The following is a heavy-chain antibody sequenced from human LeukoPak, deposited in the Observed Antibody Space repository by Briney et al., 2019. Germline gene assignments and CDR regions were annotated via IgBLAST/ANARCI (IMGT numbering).Heavy chain of an antibody. CDR3: ARGGASSRYFGY. CDR1: GGSFSGYY. J-gene: IGHJ4*02. V-gene: IGHV4-34*01. D-gene: IGHD1-26*01. CDR2: INHSGST. Sequence: SETLSLTCAVYGGSFSGYYWSWIRQPPGKGLEWIGEINHSGSTNYNPSLKSRVTISLDTSKSQFSLGLNSVTAADTAVYFCARGGASSRYFGYWGQGTLVTVSS.